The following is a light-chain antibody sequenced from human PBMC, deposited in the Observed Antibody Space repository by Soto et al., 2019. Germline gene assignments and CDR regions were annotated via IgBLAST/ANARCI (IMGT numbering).Light chain of an antibody. V-gene: IGKV3-15*01. Sequence: EIVMTQSPATLSVSPGERATLSCRASQSVSSNLAWYQQKPGQAPRLLIYGASTRATGIPARFSGSGSGTESTLTISSLQSEDFAVYYCQQYNNSPRKFGQGTKV. CDR1: QSVSSN. J-gene: IGKJ1*01. CDR3: QQYNNSPRK. CDR2: GAS.